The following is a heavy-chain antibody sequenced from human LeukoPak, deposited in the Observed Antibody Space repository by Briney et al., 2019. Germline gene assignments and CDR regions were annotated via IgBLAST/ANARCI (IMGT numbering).Heavy chain of an antibody. Sequence: GGSLRLSCAASGFTFSSYAVHWVRQAPGKGLEWVSGISRDGTSTNYADAVKGRFTISRDNAKNTLYLQMNSLRVEDTAVYSCARGWYGPDSCGQGTLVTVSS. CDR1: GFTFSSYA. V-gene: IGHV3-74*01. CDR2: ISRDGTST. J-gene: IGHJ5*01. CDR3: ARGWYGPDS. D-gene: IGHD2-15*01.